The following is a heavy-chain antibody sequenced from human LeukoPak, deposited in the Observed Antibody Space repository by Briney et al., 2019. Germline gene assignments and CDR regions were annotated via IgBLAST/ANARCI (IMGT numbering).Heavy chain of an antibody. D-gene: IGHD6-19*01. Sequence: GGSLRLSCAASGFTFSSYGVHWVRRAPGKGLEWVAFIRYDGSNKYYADSVKGRFTISRDNSKNTLYLQMNSLRAEDTAVYYCAKDSQWLLPDYWGQGTLVTVSS. V-gene: IGHV3-30*02. CDR3: AKDSQWLLPDY. CDR2: IRYDGSNK. CDR1: GFTFSSYG. J-gene: IGHJ4*02.